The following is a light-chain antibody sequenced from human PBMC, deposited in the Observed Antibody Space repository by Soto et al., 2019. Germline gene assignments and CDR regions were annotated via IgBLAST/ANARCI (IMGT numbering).Light chain of an antibody. CDR2: DAS. Sequence: DIQMTQSPSTLSAFVGDRVTITCRASQSVNSWLAWYQQRPGKAPKLLIYDASTLESGVPSRFSGSGSGTEFTLTISSLQPDDSATHHCQQYSSYWTFGQGTKVDIK. CDR1: QSVNSW. V-gene: IGKV1-5*01. CDR3: QQYSSYWT. J-gene: IGKJ1*01.